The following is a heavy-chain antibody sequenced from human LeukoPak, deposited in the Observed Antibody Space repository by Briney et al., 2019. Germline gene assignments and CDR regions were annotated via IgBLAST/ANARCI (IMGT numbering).Heavy chain of an antibody. CDR3: ARAPGEQQLVYYYYGMDV. V-gene: IGHV3-74*01. CDR2: INSDGSST. D-gene: IGHD6-13*01. J-gene: IGHJ6*02. Sequence: GGSLRLSCAASGFTFSSYRMHWVRQAPGKGLVWVSRINSDGSSTSYADSVKGRFTISRDNAKNTLYLQMNSLRAEDTAVYYCARAPGEQQLVYYYYGMDVWGQGTTVTVSS. CDR1: GFTFSSYR.